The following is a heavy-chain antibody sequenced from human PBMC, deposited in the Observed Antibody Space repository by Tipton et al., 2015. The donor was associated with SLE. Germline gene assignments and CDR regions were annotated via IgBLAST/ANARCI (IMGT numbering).Heavy chain of an antibody. V-gene: IGHV3-33*06. D-gene: IGHD2-15*01. CDR2: IWYDGSNK. Sequence: SLRLSCAASGFTFSSYWMHWVRPAPGKGLEGVAVIWYDGSNKYYADSVKGRFTISRDNSKNTLYLQMNSLRAEDTAVYYCAKGPLCSGGRCPRDYYYYYMDVWGKGTTVTVSS. J-gene: IGHJ6*03. CDR3: AKGPLCSGGRCPRDYYYYYMDV. CDR1: GFTFSSYW.